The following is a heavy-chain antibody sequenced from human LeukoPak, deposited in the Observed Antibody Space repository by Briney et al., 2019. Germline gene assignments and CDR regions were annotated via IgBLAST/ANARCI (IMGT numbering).Heavy chain of an antibody. CDR3: ARDLNYYDSSGYYLFDY. CDR1: GFTFSSYS. Sequence: GGSLRLSXAASGFTFSSYSMNWVRQAPGKGLEWVSSISSSSSYISYADSLKGRFTISRDNAKNSLYLQMNSLRAEDTAVYYCARDLNYYDSSGYYLFDYWGLGTLVTVSS. CDR2: ISSSSSYI. V-gene: IGHV3-21*01. D-gene: IGHD3-22*01. J-gene: IGHJ4*02.